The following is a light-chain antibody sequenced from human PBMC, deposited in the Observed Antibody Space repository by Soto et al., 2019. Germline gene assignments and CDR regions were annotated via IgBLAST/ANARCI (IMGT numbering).Light chain of an antibody. CDR1: QYINTR. J-gene: IGKJ5*01. Sequence: EIVLTQSPATLSSFPGDRVTLSFRASQYINTRLAWYQHRPGQAPRLLIYQTSTRATGIPDRFSGSGSGTDLTLTIRRLEPEDFAVYYCQQYGSSPITFGQGTRLEI. V-gene: IGKV3-20*01. CDR3: QQYGSSPIT. CDR2: QTS.